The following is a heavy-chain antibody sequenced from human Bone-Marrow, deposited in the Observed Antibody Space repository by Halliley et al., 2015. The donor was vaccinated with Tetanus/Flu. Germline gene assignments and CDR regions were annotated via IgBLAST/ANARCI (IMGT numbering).Heavy chain of an antibody. V-gene: IGHV1-18*04. J-gene: IGHJ4*02. Sequence: QVQLVQSGAEVKKPGASVKVSCKASGYTFTSYGISWVRQAPGQGLEWMGWISVYNGNTNYAQKLQGRVTMTTDTSTSTAYMDLRSLRSDDTAVYYCARAFTVPWGRGDFYFDYWGQGTLVTVSS. CDR3: ARAFTVPWGRGDFYFDY. CDR2: ISVYNGNT. CDR1: GYTFTSYG. D-gene: IGHD3-10*01.